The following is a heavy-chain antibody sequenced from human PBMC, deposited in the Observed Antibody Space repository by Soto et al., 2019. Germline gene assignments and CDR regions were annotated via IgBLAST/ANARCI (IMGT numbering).Heavy chain of an antibody. CDR3: ARDLWGYCGTDCYPLDV. CDR1: GGSISRYY. Sequence: QVHLQESGPGLVKPSETLSLTCTVSGGSISRYYWSWIRQPPGKGLEWIGYMYNTGSTVYNPSFKSRVTISVDTSNNQFSLKLNSVTAADTAVYYCARDLWGYCGTDCYPLDVWGQGTTVTVSS. D-gene: IGHD2-21*02. CDR2: MYNTGST. J-gene: IGHJ6*02. V-gene: IGHV4-59*01.